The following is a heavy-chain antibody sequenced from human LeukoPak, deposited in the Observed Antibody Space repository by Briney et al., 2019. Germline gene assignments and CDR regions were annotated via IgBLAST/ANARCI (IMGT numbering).Heavy chain of an antibody. V-gene: IGHV3-30*02. CDR2: IWYGGSNK. Sequence: GGSLRLSCAASGFTFSSYGMHWVRQAPGKGLEWVAVIWYGGSNKYYADSVKGRFTISRDNSKNTLYLQMNSLRAEDTAVYYRAKAQRTYYYGSGIDYWGQGTLVTVSS. D-gene: IGHD3-10*01. J-gene: IGHJ4*02. CDR3: AKAQRTYYYGSGIDY. CDR1: GFTFSSYG.